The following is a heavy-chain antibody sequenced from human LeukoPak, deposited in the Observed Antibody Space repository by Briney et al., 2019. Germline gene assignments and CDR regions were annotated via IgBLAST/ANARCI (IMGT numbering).Heavy chain of an antibody. CDR2: ISGSGGNT. V-gene: IGHV3-23*01. CDR3: ARDSLPFLPYYFYMDV. J-gene: IGHJ6*03. Sequence: PTGGSLRLSCAASGFTFSSYAMSWVRQAPGKGLEWVSAISGSGGNTYYADSVKGRFTISRDNSKNTLYLQMNSLRAEDTALYYCARDSLPFLPYYFYMDVWGKGTTVTVSS. CDR1: GFTFSSYA. D-gene: IGHD3-3*01.